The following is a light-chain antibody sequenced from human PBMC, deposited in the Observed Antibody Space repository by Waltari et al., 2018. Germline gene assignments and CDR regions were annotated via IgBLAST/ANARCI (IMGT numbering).Light chain of an antibody. J-gene: IGLJ2*01. CDR2: DVS. V-gene: IGLV2-14*03. CDR1: AVNVGVNTM. Sequence: ALTQPAPVPGPPGRSTPSPGPGTAVNVGVNTMVPCYQQHPGKAPKLMIFDVSNRPSGVSSRFSGSKSGNTASLTISGLQAEDEADYYCSSYVSSDTLELFGGGTSLTVL. CDR3: SSYVSSDTLEL.